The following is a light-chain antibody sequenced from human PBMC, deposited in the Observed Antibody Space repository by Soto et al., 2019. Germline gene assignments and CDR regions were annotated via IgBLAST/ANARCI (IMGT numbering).Light chain of an antibody. J-gene: IGLJ1*01. CDR3: AAWDDSLNGFYV. CDR1: TSNIGINA. V-gene: IGLV1-44*01. CDR2: RDN. Sequence: QSVLTQPPSASGTPGQRVTISCSGSTSNIGINAVNWYQQLPGTAPILLIYRDNQRPSGVPDRFSGSKSGTSASLAISGLQSEDEDDYYCAAWDDSLNGFYVFGTGTKVTVL.